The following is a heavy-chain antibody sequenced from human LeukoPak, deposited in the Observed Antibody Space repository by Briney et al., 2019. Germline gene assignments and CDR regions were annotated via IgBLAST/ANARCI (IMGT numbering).Heavy chain of an antibody. D-gene: IGHD5-18*01. J-gene: IGHJ4*02. CDR2: MNSDGSST. CDR1: GFTFSRYR. CDR3: AREHFGYSYEY. V-gene: IGHV3-74*01. Sequence: QPGGSLRLSCAASGFTFSRYRMHWVRQAPGKGLVWVSRMNSDGSSTDYADYVKGRFTISRDNAKNTLYLQMNSLRAEDTAVYYCAREHFGYSYEYWGLGTPVTVSS.